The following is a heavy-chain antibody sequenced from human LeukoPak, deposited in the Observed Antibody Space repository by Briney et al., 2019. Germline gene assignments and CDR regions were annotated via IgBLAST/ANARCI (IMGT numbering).Heavy chain of an antibody. CDR2: IYTSGST. J-gene: IGHJ5*02. CDR1: GGSISSYY. Sequence: SETLSLTCTASGGSISSYYWSWIRQPAGKGLEWIGRIYTSGSTNYNPSLKSRVIMSVDTSKNQFSLKLSSVTAADTAVYYCARESGCFGEPLNWFDPWGQGTLVTVSS. D-gene: IGHD3-10*01. V-gene: IGHV4-4*07. CDR3: ARESGCFGEPLNWFDP.